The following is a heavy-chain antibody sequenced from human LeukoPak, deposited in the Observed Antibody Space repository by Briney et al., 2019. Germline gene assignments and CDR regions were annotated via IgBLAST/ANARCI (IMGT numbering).Heavy chain of an antibody. CDR1: GGSFSGYY. V-gene: IGHV4-34*01. Sequence: SETLSLTCAVYGGSFSGYYWSWIRQPPGKGLEWIGEINHSGSTNYNPSLKSRVTISVDTSKNQFSLKLSSVTAADTAVYYCARSYGGNPQDYWGQGTLVTASS. D-gene: IGHD4-23*01. CDR3: ARSYGGNPQDY. CDR2: INHSGST. J-gene: IGHJ4*02.